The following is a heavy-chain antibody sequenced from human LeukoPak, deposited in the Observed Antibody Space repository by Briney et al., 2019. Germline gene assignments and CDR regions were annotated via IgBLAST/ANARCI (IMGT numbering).Heavy chain of an antibody. J-gene: IGHJ6*03. CDR2: IYTSGST. CDR3: ARVVGTTSRWYYYYMDV. CDR1: GGSISSYY. V-gene: IGHV4-4*07. Sequence: SETLSLTCTVSGGSISSYYWSWIRQPAGKGLEWIGRIYTSGSTNYNPFLKSRVTISVDTSKNQFSLKLSSVTAADTAVYYCARVVGTTSRWYYYYMDVWGKGTTVTVSS. D-gene: IGHD2-21*01.